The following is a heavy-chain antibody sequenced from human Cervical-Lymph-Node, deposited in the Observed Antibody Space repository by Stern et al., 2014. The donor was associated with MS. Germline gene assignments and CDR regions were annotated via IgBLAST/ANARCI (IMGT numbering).Heavy chain of an antibody. D-gene: IGHD2-15*01. CDR1: GGGDLSSSYA. V-gene: IGHV1-69*09. Sequence: VHLVESGAEVRKPGSSVNVSCKASGGGDLSSSYAITWMRQAPGQGLEWMGRIIPILGLPNYAQKFKDRVTITADRSTTTAYMELNSLRSEDTAVYYCARGIVSNRAAATQHNLFDSWGQGTLVTVSS. CDR3: ARGIVSNRAAATQHNLFDS. J-gene: IGHJ5*01. CDR2: IIPILGLP.